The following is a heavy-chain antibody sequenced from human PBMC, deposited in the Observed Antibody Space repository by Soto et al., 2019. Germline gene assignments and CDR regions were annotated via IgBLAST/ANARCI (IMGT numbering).Heavy chain of an antibody. V-gene: IGHV3-23*01. CDR1: GFTFISYA. CDR3: ARGVLFNYDSTQGGSWLYP. D-gene: IGHD3-10*01. CDR2: ISGSAGSGT. Sequence: EVHLLESGGGLVQPGGSLRLSCEGSGFTFISYAMSWVRQAPGKGLEWVSGISGSAGSGTYYADSVRGRFIISRDNSKNTLYLQINSLRGDYTAVYFWARGVLFNYDSTQGGSWLYPWGQGTLVTVSS. J-gene: IGHJ5*02.